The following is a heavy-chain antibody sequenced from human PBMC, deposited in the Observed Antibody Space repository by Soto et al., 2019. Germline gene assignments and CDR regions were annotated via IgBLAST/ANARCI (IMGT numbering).Heavy chain of an antibody. V-gene: IGHV1-18*01. J-gene: IGHJ4*02. CDR1: GYTFTSHG. D-gene: IGHD6-19*01. CDR2: ISTFHGSI. CDR3: ARFYRRGWPRGYFDY. Sequence: QVQLVQSGGEVKKPGASVKVSCKAAGYTFTSHGISWVRQAPGQGLEWMGWISTFHGSINYAQKFQGRVTMTTDTSTSTAYMELRSLRSDDTAVYYCARFYRRGWPRGYFDYWGQGTPVTVSA.